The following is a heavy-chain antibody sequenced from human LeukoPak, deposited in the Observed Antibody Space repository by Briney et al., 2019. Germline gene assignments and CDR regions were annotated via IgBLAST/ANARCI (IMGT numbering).Heavy chain of an antibody. V-gene: IGHV3-21*01. CDR1: GFTFSSYS. Sequence: PGGSLRLSCAASGFTFSSYSMNWVRQAPGKGLEWVSFISSSSSYIYYADSVKGRFTISRDNAKNSLYLQMNSLRAEDTAVYYCARDTPHSSGGSCYVCGSAFDIWGQGTMVTVSS. J-gene: IGHJ3*02. CDR3: ARDTPHSSGGSCYVCGSAFDI. CDR2: ISSSSSYI. D-gene: IGHD2-15*01.